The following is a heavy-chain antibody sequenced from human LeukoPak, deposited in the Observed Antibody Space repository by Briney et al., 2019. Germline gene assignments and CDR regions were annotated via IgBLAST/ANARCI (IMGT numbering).Heavy chain of an antibody. CDR3: ARDYLGQLPDAFGI. CDR2: IYSGGST. CDR1: GFTFSSYA. V-gene: IGHV3-66*01. J-gene: IGHJ3*02. D-gene: IGHD2-2*01. Sequence: GGSLRLSCAASGFTFSSYAMSWVRQAPGKGLEWVSVIYSGGSTYYADSVKGRFTISRDNSKNTLYLQMNSLRAEDTAVYYCARDYLGQLPDAFGIWGQGTMVTVSS.